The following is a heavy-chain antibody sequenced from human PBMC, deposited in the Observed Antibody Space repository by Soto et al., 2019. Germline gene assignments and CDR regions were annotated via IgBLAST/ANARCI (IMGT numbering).Heavy chain of an antibody. J-gene: IGHJ4*02. CDR2: INGRGNYK. Sequence: EVQLVESGGGLVKPGGSLRLSCAASGFTLTTYTMNWVRQAPGMGLEWVSSINGRGNYKYYTDSVEGRFTISRDNAKNTLYLQMNSLRAEDTAVYYCGRVPAAAAGIGIDHWGQGILVTVSS. V-gene: IGHV3-21*01. D-gene: IGHD6-13*01. CDR3: GRVPAAAAGIGIDH. CDR1: GFTLTTYT.